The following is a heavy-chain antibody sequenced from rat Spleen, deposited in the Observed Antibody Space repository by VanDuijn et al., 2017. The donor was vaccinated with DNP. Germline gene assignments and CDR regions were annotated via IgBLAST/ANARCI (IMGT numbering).Heavy chain of an antibody. V-gene: IGHV4-2*01. CDR2: IDKDSSPK. CDR3: VREKFGVDY. J-gene: IGHJ2*01. Sequence: EVKLVESGGGLVQPGRSLKLSCAASGFNFYDYWMAWVRQAPGKGLEWIGEIDKDSSPKKYNPSLKDKFTISRDNAQNTLYLQMSKLGSEDTAIYYCVREKFGVDYWGQGVMVTVSS. D-gene: IGHD4-3*01. CDR1: GFNFYDYW.